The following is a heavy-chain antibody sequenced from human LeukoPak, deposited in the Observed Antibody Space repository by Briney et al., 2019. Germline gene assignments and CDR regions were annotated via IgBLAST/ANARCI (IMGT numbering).Heavy chain of an antibody. CDR1: GYTFTSYD. J-gene: IGHJ6*03. CDR2: MNPNRGGT. Sequence: ASVKVSCKASGYTFTSYDIHWVRQATGQGLEWLGRMNPNRGGTNYAHRFQDRVTITRDTSISTVYMELNNLRSDDTAVYYCARDWDQLVPSKGGPPRYFYFMDVWGKGTSVIVSS. V-gene: IGHV1-2*06. CDR3: ARDWDQLVPSKGGPPRYFYFMDV. D-gene: IGHD2-15*01.